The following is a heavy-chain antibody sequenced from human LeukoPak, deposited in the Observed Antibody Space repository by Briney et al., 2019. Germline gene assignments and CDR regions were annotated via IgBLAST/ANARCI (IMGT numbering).Heavy chain of an antibody. CDR3: ARAQSRGYNYGPFDY. CDR1: GGSISGYY. V-gene: IGHV4-59*12. Sequence: PSETLSLTCTVSGGSISGYYWSWMRQPPGKGLEWVGYIFKSQTTGYNPSLKSRVTVSVDTSKNHFSLKLNSVTAADTAVYFCARAQSRGYNYGPFDYWGQGTLVTVSS. CDR2: IFKSQTT. D-gene: IGHD5-18*01. J-gene: IGHJ4*02.